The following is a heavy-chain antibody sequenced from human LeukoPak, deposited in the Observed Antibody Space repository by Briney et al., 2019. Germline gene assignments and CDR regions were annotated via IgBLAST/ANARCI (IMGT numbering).Heavy chain of an antibody. CDR3: AKELEGVVVVAALYYYGMDV. V-gene: IGHV3-30*18. D-gene: IGHD2-15*01. CDR1: GFTFSSYG. CDR2: ISYDGSNK. Sequence: GGSLRLSCAASGFTFSSYGMHWVRQAPGKGLEWVAVISYDGSNKYYADSVKGRFTISRDNSKNTLYLQMNSLRAEDTAVYYCAKELEGVVVVAALYYYGMDVWGKGTTVTVSS. J-gene: IGHJ6*04.